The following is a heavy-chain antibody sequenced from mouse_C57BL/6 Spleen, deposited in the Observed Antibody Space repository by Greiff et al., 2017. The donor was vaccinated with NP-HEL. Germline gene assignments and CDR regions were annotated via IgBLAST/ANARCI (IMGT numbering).Heavy chain of an antibody. CDR2: IHPNSGST. Sequence: QVQLQQPGAELVKPGASVKLSCKASGYTFTSYWMHWVKQRPGQGLEWIGMIHPNSGSTNYNEKFKSTATLTVDKSSSTAYMQLSSLTSEDSAVYYCAREGIYYDYDDPAWFAYWGQGTLVTVSA. CDR3: AREGIYYDYDDPAWFAY. D-gene: IGHD2-4*01. V-gene: IGHV1-64*01. J-gene: IGHJ3*01. CDR1: GYTFTSYW.